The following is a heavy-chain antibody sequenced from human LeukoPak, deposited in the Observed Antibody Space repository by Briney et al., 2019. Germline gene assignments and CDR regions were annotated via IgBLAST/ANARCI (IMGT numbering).Heavy chain of an antibody. J-gene: IGHJ4*02. V-gene: IGHV3-9*01. Sequence: GGSLRLSCAASGFTFDDYAMHWVRQAPGKGLEWVSGISWNSGSIGYADSVKGRFTISRDNAKNSLYLQMNSLRAEDTAVFYCAKDSSVFHYDSRNLDYWGQGTLVTVSS. CDR3: AKDSSVFHYDSRNLDY. CDR1: GFTFDDYA. D-gene: IGHD3-22*01. CDR2: ISWNSGSI.